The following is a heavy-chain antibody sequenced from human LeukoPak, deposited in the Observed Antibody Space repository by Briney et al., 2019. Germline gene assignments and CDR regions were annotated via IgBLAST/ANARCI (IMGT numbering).Heavy chain of an antibody. CDR1: GFALTGNY. V-gene: IGHV3-11*01. Sequence: PGGSLRLSCVVSGFALTGNYMSWLRQAPGKEPEWVAYISSGSYSHYYADSVRGRFTISRDNSKNSLYLEMSDLRVEDTALYYCARGKRTFDPWGQGTLVTVTS. J-gene: IGHJ5*02. CDR3: ARGKRTFDP. CDR2: ISSGSYSH.